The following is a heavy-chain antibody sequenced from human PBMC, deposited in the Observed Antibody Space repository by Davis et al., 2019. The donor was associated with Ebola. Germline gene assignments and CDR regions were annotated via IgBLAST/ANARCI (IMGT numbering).Heavy chain of an antibody. J-gene: IGHJ6*02. V-gene: IGHV1-18*01. Sequence: ASVKVSCKASGYTFTSYGISWVRQAPGQGLEWMGWISAYNGNTNYAQKLQGRVTMTTDTSTSTAYMELRSLRSDDTAVYYCARDRQLPDYYYYGMDVWGQGTTVTVSS. CDR3: ARDRQLPDYYYYGMDV. CDR2: ISAYNGNT. CDR1: GYTFTSYG. D-gene: IGHD2-2*01.